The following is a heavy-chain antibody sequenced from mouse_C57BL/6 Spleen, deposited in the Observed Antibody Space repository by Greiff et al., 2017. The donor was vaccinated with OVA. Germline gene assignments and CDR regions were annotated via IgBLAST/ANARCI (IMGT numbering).Heavy chain of an antibody. CDR3: ARNRGELLYYFDY. J-gene: IGHJ2*01. V-gene: IGHV1-63*01. D-gene: IGHD2-1*01. Sequence: VQLQQSGAELVRPGTSVKMSCKASGYTFTNYWIGWAKQRPGHGLEWIGDIYPGGGYTNYNEKFKGKATLTADKSSSTAYMQFSSLTSEDSAIYYCARNRGELLYYFDYWGQGTTLTVSS. CDR2: IYPGGGYT. CDR1: GYTFTNYW.